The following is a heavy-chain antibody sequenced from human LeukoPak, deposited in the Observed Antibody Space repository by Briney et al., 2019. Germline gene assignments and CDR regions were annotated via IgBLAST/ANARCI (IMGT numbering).Heavy chain of an antibody. CDR2: ISSSSSYI. Sequence: PGGSLRLSCAASRFTFSSYSMNWVRQAPGKGLEWVSSISSSSSYIYYADSVKGRFTISRDNAKNSLYLQMNSLRAEDTAVYYCARDSLCSSTSCYSMDVWGQGTTVTVSS. V-gene: IGHV3-21*01. J-gene: IGHJ6*02. D-gene: IGHD2-2*01. CDR3: ARDSLCSSTSCYSMDV. CDR1: RFTFSSYS.